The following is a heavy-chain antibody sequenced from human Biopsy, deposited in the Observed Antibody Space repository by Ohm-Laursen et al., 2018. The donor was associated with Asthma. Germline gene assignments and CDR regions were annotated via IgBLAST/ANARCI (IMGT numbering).Heavy chain of an antibody. CDR3: ARGPAWQQLDN. CDR1: GFTFSSYW. J-gene: IGHJ4*02. CDR2: INSDGSST. D-gene: IGHD6-13*01. Sequence: PLRLSCAASGFTFSSYWMHWVRQAPGKGLVWVSRINSDGSSTSYADSVKGRFTISRDNAKNTLYLEMNSLRAEDTAVYYCARGPAWQQLDNWGQGTLVTVSS. V-gene: IGHV3-74*01.